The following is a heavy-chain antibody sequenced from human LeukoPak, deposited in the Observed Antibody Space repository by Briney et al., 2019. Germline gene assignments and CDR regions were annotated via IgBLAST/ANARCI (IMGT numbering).Heavy chain of an antibody. CDR2: IHYTGAT. V-gene: IGHV4-34*01. J-gene: IGHJ4*02. Sequence: PSETLCLTCAVYGGSISGYYWSWIRQPPGKGLEWVGEIHYTGATSYNPSLKSRATISIETSKNQVSLKLSSVTAADTAVYYCTRGNILSGYCFDFWGQGALVTVSS. CDR1: GGSISGYY. CDR3: TRGNILSGYCFDF. D-gene: IGHD3-9*01.